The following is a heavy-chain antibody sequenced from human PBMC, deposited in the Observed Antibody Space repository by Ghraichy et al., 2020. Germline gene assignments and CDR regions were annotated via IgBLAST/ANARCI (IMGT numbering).Heavy chain of an antibody. Sequence: ASVKVSCKASGYTFTSYGISWVRQAPGQGLEWMGWISAYNGNTNYAQKLQGRVTMTTDTSMSTAYMELRSLRSDDTAVYYCARTPRIVVVPASTLGYYDYWGQGTLVTVSS. CDR1: GYTFTSYG. D-gene: IGHD2-2*01. V-gene: IGHV1-18*01. CDR2: ISAYNGNT. J-gene: IGHJ4*02. CDR3: ARTPRIVVVPASTLGYYDY.